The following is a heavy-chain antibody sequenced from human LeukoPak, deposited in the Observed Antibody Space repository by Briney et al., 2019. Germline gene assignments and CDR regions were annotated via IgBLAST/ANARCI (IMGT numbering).Heavy chain of an antibody. V-gene: IGHV1-18*01. CDR2: ISAYNGNT. Sequence: ASVKVSCKASGYTFTSYGISWVRQAPGQGLEWMGWISAYNGNTNYAQKLQGRVTMTTDTSTSTAYMELRSLRSDDTAVYYCARARKDYGDYIGGYFDYWGQGTLVTVSS. J-gene: IGHJ4*02. D-gene: IGHD4-17*01. CDR3: ARARKDYGDYIGGYFDY. CDR1: GYTFTSYG.